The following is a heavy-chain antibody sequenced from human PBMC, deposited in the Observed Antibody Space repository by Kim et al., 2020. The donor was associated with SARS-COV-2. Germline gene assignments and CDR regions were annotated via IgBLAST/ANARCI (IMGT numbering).Heavy chain of an antibody. J-gene: IGHJ3*02. CDR3: ARHIEVPLGAFDI. D-gene: IGHD3-10*01. CDR1: GGSISSYY. CDR2: IYYSGST. Sequence: SETLSLTCTVSGGSISSYYWSWIRQPPGKGLEWIGYIYYSGSTNYNPSLKSRVTISVDTSKNQFSLKLSSVTAADTAVYYCARHIEVPLGAFDIWGQGTMVTVSS. V-gene: IGHV4-59*08.